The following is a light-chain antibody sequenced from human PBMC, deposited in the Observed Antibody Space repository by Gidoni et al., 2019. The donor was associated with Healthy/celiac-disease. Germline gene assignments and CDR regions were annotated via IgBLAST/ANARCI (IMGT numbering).Light chain of an antibody. CDR1: QSISSY. V-gene: IGKV1-39*01. Sequence: DIQMTQSPSSLSASVVYRVTITSRATQSISSYLNWYQQKPGKAPTLLIYAASSLQSGVPSRFSGSGSGTDFTLNISSLQPEDCATYYCQQSYSTLRTFGQGTKVEIK. J-gene: IGKJ1*01. CDR2: AAS. CDR3: QQSYSTLRT.